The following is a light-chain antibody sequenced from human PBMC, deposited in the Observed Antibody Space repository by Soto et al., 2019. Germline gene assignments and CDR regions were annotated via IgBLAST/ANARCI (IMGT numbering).Light chain of an antibody. CDR2: AAS. CDR1: QSISNY. CDR3: HQSYNSPHT. J-gene: IGKJ2*01. V-gene: IGKV1-39*01. Sequence: IQMTQSPSSLSASVGDRVTITCRASQSISNYLNWYHLKPGKAPKLLISAASNLQSGVPSRFSGSGSGADFTLTISSLQPEDFATYYCHQSYNSPHTFGQGTKVEIK.